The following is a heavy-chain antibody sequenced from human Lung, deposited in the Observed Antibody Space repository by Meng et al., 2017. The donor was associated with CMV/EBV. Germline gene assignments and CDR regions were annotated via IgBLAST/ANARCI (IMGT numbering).Heavy chain of an antibody. D-gene: IGHD3-9*01. V-gene: IGHV1-2*02. CDR3: ARDNDWGPDY. J-gene: IGHJ4*02. Sequence: ASVXVSCKASGYTFTDHYFHWVRQAPGQGLEWMGWIHPKSGGTHYSQKFQGRLTVTGDTSMSIGYMELSSLGSDDTAVYYCARDNDWGPDYWGQGTLVTVSS. CDR1: GYTFTDHY. CDR2: IHPKSGGT.